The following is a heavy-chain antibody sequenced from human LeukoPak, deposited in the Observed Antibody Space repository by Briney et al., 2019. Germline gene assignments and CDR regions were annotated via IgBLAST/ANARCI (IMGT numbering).Heavy chain of an antibody. V-gene: IGHV3-48*03. CDR3: ARDPPTGGDY. CDR2: ISSSGSTI. Sequence: GGSLRLSCAASGFTFSSYEMNWVRQAPGKGLEWVSYISSSGSTIYYADSVKGRFTISRDNAKNSLYLRMNSLRAEDTAVYYCARDPPTGGDYWGQGTLVTVSS. D-gene: IGHD7-27*01. J-gene: IGHJ4*02. CDR1: GFTFSSYE.